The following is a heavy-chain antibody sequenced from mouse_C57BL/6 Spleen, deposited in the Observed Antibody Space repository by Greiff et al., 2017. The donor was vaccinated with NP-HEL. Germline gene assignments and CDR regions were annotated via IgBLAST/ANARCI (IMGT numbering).Heavy chain of an antibody. CDR2: IWSGGST. CDR1: GFSLTSYG. J-gene: IGHJ4*01. V-gene: IGHV2-2*01. D-gene: IGHD1-1*01. CDR3: ARPLHYYGSSFYAMDY. Sequence: QVQLQQSGPGLVQPSQSLSITCTVSGFSLTSYGVHWVRQSPGKGLEWLGVIWSGGSTDYNAAFISRLSISKDNSKSQVFFKMNSLQADDTAIYYCARPLHYYGSSFYAMDYWGQGTSVTVSS.